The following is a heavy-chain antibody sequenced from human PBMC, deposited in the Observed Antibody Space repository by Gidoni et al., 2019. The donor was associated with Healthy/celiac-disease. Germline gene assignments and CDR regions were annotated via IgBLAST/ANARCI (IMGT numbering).Heavy chain of an antibody. D-gene: IGHD3-22*01. CDR3: GRGGGGGYYPFAMDY. CDR1: GFTFSSYG. CDR2: IGDDGSNK. V-gene: IGHV3-33*01. J-gene: IGHJ4*02. Sequence: QVQLVESGGGVVQPGRSLRLSCAASGFTFSSYGMHWVRQAPGKGLEWVVVIGDDGSNKYYADSVKCRFTIPRDNSKNTLYLQMNSLRAEDTAVYYWGRGGGGGYYPFAMDYWGQGTLVTVSS.